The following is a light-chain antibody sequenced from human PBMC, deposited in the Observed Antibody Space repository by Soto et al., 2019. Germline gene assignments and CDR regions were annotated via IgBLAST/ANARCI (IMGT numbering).Light chain of an antibody. J-gene: IGLJ1*01. V-gene: IGLV2-14*01. Sequence: QSVLTQPASVSGSPGQSITISCTGSSRDIGNYNYVSWYQHHPGKAPKLMIYEVTSRPSGVSDRFSGSKSGMTASLTISGLQPDDEADSFCASYRSANTLVVFGTGTKVTVL. CDR3: ASYRSANTLVV. CDR2: EVT. CDR1: SRDIGNYNY.